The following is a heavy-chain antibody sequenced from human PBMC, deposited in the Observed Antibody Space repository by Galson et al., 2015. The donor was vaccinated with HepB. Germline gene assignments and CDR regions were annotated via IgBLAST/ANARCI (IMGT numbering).Heavy chain of an antibody. D-gene: IGHD2-2*02. CDR3: AKDRRTTPLGYCSSTSCYTDAFDI. V-gene: IGHV3-23*01. J-gene: IGHJ3*02. CDR2: ISGSGGST. Sequence: SLRLSCAASGFTFSSYAMSWVRQAPGKGLEWVSAISGSGGSTYYADSVKGRFTISRDNSKNTLYLQMNSLRAEDTAVYYCAKDRRTTPLGYCSSTSCYTDAFDIWGQGTMVTVSS. CDR1: GFTFSSYA.